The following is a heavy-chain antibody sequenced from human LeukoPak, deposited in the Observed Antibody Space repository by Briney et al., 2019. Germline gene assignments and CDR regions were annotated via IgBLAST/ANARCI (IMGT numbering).Heavy chain of an antibody. CDR1: GFTFSTYG. D-gene: IGHD3-10*01. Sequence: GGSLRLSCAASGFTFSTYGMHWVRQAPGKGLEWVAFIRYDGRNKYYADTVKGRFTISRDNSKNMLYLQMNSLRADDTAVYYCARSLRVRGVPDYMDVWGKGTTVTISS. V-gene: IGHV3-30*02. CDR2: IRYDGRNK. CDR3: ARSLRVRGVPDYMDV. J-gene: IGHJ6*03.